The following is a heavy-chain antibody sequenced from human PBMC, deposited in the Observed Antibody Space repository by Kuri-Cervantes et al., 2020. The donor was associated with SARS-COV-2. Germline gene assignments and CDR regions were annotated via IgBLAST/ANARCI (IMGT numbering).Heavy chain of an antibody. CDR3: ASQGFEYQLLYGVNFDY. CDR2: INPNSGGT. Sequence: ASVKVSCKASGYTFTGYYMHWVRQAPGQGLEWMGWINPNSGGTNYAQKFQGRVTMTRDTSISTAYMELSRLRSDDTAVYYCASQGFEYQLLYGVNFDYWGQGTLVTVSS. D-gene: IGHD2-2*02. J-gene: IGHJ4*02. V-gene: IGHV1-2*02. CDR1: GYTFTGYY.